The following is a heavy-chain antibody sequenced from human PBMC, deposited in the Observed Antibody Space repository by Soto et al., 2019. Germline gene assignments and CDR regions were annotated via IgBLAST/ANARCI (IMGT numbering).Heavy chain of an antibody. CDR2: IRQDGSEK. D-gene: IGHD6-19*01. CDR1: GFTFSSYW. J-gene: IGHJ4*02. V-gene: IGHV3-7*01. Sequence: GGSLRLSCAVSGFTFSSYWMSWVRQAPGKGLEWVANIRQDGSEKYYVDSVKGRFTISRDNAKNSLYLQMNSPRAEDTAVYYCARDPYSSGWPDYWGQGTLVTVSS. CDR3: ARDPYSSGWPDY.